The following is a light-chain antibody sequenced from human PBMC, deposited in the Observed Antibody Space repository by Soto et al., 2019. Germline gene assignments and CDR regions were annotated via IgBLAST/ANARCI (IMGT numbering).Light chain of an antibody. V-gene: IGKV1-12*01. CDR1: QGIGTW. J-gene: IGKJ3*01. CDR2: GAS. CDR3: HQADSLFT. Sequence: DIKMTQSPSSVSASVGDSVTITCRASQGIGTWLAWYQQKPGQAPKLLIYGASRLQGGVPSRFSGSGSGTDFTLTITSLQPEDFVTYYCHQADSLFTFGPGTKVDIK.